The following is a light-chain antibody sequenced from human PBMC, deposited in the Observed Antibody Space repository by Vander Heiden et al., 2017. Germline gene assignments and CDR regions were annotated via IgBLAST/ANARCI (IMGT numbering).Light chain of an antibody. CDR2: KDS. CDR1: ALQKQY. Sequence: SYELTQPPSVSVSPGQTARTTCSGDALQKQYAYWYQQKQGQAPVLVIYKDSERPSGIPERFSGSSSGTTVTLTISGVQAEDEADYYCQSADSSRSVFGTGTKVTVL. V-gene: IGLV3-25*03. CDR3: QSADSSRSV. J-gene: IGLJ1*01.